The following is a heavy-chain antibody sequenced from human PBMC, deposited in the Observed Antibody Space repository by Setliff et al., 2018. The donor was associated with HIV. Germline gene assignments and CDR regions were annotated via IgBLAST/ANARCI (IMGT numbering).Heavy chain of an antibody. Sequence: PSETLSLTCSVSSGSMTGHYWTWVRQPPGKGLEWIGYLHSLGSSRVSDTPNYSPSLKSRITISLDTSKNQLSLRLRSVTAADTAVYWCAGRGRTALDAFDIWGQGTMVTVS. J-gene: IGHJ3*02. V-gene: IGHV4-4*08. CDR3: AGRGRTALDAFDI. CDR2: LHSLGSSRVSDTP. D-gene: IGHD5-18*01. CDR1: SGSMTGHY.